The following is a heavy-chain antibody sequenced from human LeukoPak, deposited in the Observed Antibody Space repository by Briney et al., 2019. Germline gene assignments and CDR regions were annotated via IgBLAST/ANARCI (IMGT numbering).Heavy chain of an antibody. Sequence: QSGGSLRLSCTASGFTFGDYAMSWVRQAPGKGLEWVGFIRRKAYGGTAEYAASVKGRFAISRDDSKTIAYLQMNSLKTEDTAVYYCTRGRRIVVPDATPPYFDYWGRGTLVTVSS. CDR2: IRRKAYGGTA. CDR3: TRGRRIVVPDATPPYFDY. J-gene: IGHJ4*02. V-gene: IGHV3-49*04. CDR1: GFTFGDYA. D-gene: IGHD2-2*01.